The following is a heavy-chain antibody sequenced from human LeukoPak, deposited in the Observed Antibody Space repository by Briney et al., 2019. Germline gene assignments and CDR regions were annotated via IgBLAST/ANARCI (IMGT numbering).Heavy chain of an antibody. J-gene: IGHJ6*02. V-gene: IGHV3-30*18. CDR3: AKGKVAYGDYSNYGMDV. D-gene: IGHD4-17*01. CDR2: ISYDGSNK. Sequence: GRSLRLSGAASGFTFSSYGMHWVRQAPGKGLEWVAVISYDGSNKYYADSVKGRFTISRDNSKNTLYLQMNSLRAEDTAVYYCAKGKVAYGDYSNYGMDVWGQGTTVTVSS. CDR1: GFTFSSYG.